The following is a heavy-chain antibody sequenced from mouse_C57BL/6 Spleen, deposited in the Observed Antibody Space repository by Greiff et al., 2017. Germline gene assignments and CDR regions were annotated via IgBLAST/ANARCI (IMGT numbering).Heavy chain of an antibody. J-gene: IGHJ3*01. CDR2: IDPSDSYT. Sequence: QVQLQQPGAELVMPGASVKLSCKASGYTFTSYWMHWVKQRPGQGLEWIGEIDPSDSYTNYNQKFKGKSTLTVDKSSSTAYMQLSSLTSEDSAVXYCAREGIITTVVAPGFAYWGQGTLVTVSA. CDR3: AREGIITTVVAPGFAY. D-gene: IGHD1-1*01. CDR1: GYTFTSYW. V-gene: IGHV1-69*01.